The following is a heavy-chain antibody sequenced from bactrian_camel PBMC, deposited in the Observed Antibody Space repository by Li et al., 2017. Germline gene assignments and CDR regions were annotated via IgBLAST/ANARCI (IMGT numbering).Heavy chain of an antibody. CDR1: GYTYNRNC. J-gene: IGHJ4*01. Sequence: HVQLVESGGASVQAGGSLRLSCAASGYTYNRNCMAGFRQAPGKEREGVARIATGSGNTYYADSVKGRFTISQDNAKYTVYLQMNSLKPDDSGTYYCAYESGTTPDQCRRRGPGGYFGQGTQVTVSS. D-gene: IGHD7*01. V-gene: IGHV3S1*01. CDR2: IATGSGNT.